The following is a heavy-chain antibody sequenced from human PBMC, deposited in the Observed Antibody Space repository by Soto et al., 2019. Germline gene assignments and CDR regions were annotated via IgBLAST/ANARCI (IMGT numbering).Heavy chain of an antibody. Sequence: SETLSLTCAVYGGSFSGYYWSWIRQPPGKGLEWIGEINHSGSTNYNPSLKSRVTISVDTSKNQFSLKLSSVTAADTAVYYCARGLRIQLWQFDYWGQGTLVTVSS. V-gene: IGHV4-34*01. J-gene: IGHJ4*02. D-gene: IGHD5-18*01. CDR2: INHSGST. CDR1: GGSFSGYY. CDR3: ARGLRIQLWQFDY.